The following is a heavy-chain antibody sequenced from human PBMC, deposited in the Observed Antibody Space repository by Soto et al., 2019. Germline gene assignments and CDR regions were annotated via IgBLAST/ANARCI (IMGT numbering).Heavy chain of an antibody. J-gene: IGHJ4*02. Sequence: EVQLLESGGALVQPGGSLRLSCAASGFTFSNHAMNWVRQAPGKGLEWVSTISDGGSTYYADSVKGRCTISRDNSKNTLYLQMNSLGAEDTAVYYYARDPGGHYCTSTSCLYFFDLWGQGTLVIVSS. CDR1: GFTFSNHA. D-gene: IGHD2-2*01. V-gene: IGHV3-23*01. CDR2: ISDGGST. CDR3: ARDPGGHYCTSTSCLYFFDL.